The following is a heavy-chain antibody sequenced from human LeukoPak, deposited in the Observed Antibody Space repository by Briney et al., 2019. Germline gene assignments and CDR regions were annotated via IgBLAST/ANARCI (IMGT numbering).Heavy chain of an antibody. CDR2: ISGSGGST. V-gene: IGHV3-23*01. J-gene: IGHJ4*02. CDR1: GFTFSSYG. Sequence: GGSLRLSCAASGFTFSSYGMSWVRQAPGKGLEWVSAISGSGGSTYYADSVKGRFTISRDSSKNTLYLQMNSLRAEDTAVYYCAKWISSGPDYWGQGTLVTVSS. D-gene: IGHD6-19*01. CDR3: AKWISSGPDY.